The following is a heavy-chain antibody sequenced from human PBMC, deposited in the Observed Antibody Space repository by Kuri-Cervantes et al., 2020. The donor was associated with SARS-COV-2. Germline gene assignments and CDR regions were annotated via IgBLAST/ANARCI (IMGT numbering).Heavy chain of an antibody. V-gene: IGHV4-59*01. CDR3: ASALGF. D-gene: IGHD7-27*01. Sequence: SETLSLTCTVSGDSISSYYWSWIRQPLGKGLEWIGYVHYSGSTNYNPSLKSRVIISVDTSKNQFFLNLSSVTAADTAIYYCASALGFWGRGTLVTVSS. J-gene: IGHJ1*01. CDR1: GDSISSYY. CDR2: VHYSGST.